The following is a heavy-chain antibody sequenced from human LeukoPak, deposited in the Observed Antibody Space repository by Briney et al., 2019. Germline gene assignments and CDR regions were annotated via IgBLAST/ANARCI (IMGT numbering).Heavy chain of an antibody. Sequence: PSETLSLTCTVSGASFSSSTYYWGWIRQPPGKGLEWIGSIYYSGSTYYNPSLKSRVTMSVDTSKNQFSLKLSSVAAADTAVYYCARHAGGISATGTRPFDYWGQGTLVTVSS. CDR2: IYYSGST. J-gene: IGHJ4*02. CDR1: GASFSSSTYY. D-gene: IGHD6-13*01. V-gene: IGHV4-39*01. CDR3: ARHAGGISATGTRPFDY.